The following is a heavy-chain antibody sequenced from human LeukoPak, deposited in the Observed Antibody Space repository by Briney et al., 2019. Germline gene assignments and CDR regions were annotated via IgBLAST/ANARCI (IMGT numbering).Heavy chain of an antibody. J-gene: IGHJ5*02. V-gene: IGHV3-49*04. CDR3: TRNCYYDILTGPTPSGFDP. CDR2: IRSKAYGGTT. CDR1: EFTFSTYW. D-gene: IGHD3-9*01. Sequence: GGSLRLSCAASEFTFSTYWMSWVRQAPGKGLEWVGFIRSKAYGGTTEYAASVKGRFTISRDDSKSIAYLQMNSLKTEDTAVYYCTRNCYYDILTGPTPSGFDPWGQGTLVTVSS.